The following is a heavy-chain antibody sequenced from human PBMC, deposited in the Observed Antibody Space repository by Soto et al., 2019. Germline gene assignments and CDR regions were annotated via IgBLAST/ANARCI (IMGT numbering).Heavy chain of an antibody. D-gene: IGHD3-3*01. CDR2: IYYSGST. J-gene: IGHJ4*02. CDR1: GGSISSSSYY. V-gene: IGHV4-39*07. CDR3: ARWSRDIDY. Sequence: SETLSLTCPVSGGSISSSSYYWGWIRQPPGKGLEWIGSIYYSGSTYYNPSLKSRVTISVDTSKNQFSLKLSSVTAADTAVYYCARWSRDIDYWGQGTLVTVSS.